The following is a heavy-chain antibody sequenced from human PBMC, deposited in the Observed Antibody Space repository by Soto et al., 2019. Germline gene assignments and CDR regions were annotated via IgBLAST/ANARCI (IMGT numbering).Heavy chain of an antibody. Sequence: QVQLVQSGPEVKKPGASVKVSCKASGYTFTSYDINWVRQATGQGLEWMGWMNPNSGNTGYAQKFQGRVTMTRNTSTSTAYMELRSLRSEDTAVYYCARGINYYDSGDDAFDIWGQGTMVTVSS. CDR2: MNPNSGNT. J-gene: IGHJ3*02. CDR1: GYTFTSYD. CDR3: ARGINYYDSGDDAFDI. D-gene: IGHD3-10*01. V-gene: IGHV1-8*01.